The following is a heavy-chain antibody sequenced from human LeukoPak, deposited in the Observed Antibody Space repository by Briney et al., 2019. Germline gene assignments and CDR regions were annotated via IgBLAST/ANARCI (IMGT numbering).Heavy chain of an antibody. CDR2: IYSIGST. J-gene: IGHJ3*02. CDR1: GFSVSSSF. V-gene: IGHV3-53*01. D-gene: IGHD7-27*01. CDR3: ARDRVYLGREDAFDI. Sequence: GGSLRLSCAASGFSVSSSFMSWVRQAPGKGLEWVSVIYSIGSTFYADSVMGRFTISRDNSKNTLYLHMNSLRTEDTAVYYCARDRVYLGREDAFDIWGQGTMVTVSS.